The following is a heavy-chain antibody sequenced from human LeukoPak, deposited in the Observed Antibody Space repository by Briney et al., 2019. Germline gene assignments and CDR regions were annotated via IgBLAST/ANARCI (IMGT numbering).Heavy chain of an antibody. CDR1: GGSISSSNW. CDR3: ARDGAVYYGSGVNDAFDI. V-gene: IGHV4-4*02. CDR2: IYYSGST. J-gene: IGHJ3*02. Sequence: PSGTLSLTCAVSGGSISSSNWWSWVRQPPGKGLEWIGYIYYSGSTYYNPSLKSRVTISVDTSKNQFSLKLSSVTAADTAVYYCARDGAVYYGSGVNDAFDIWGQGTMVTVSS. D-gene: IGHD3-10*01.